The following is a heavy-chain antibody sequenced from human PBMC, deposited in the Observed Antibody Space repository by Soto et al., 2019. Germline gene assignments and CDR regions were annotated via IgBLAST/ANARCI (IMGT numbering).Heavy chain of an antibody. J-gene: IGHJ4*02. D-gene: IGHD3-16*02. CDR2: IYNSGSA. Sequence: QVHLQESGPGLVKPSETLSLTCIVSGDSIDSYYWNWIRQSPGRGLEWIGHIYNSGSAIYNPSLKSRVTLSVDTSKNQFSLKLRSVTAADTAVYFCSRLRYGGYFDYWGQGRPVAVSS. CDR3: SRLRYGGYFDY. V-gene: IGHV4-59*08. CDR1: GDSIDSYY.